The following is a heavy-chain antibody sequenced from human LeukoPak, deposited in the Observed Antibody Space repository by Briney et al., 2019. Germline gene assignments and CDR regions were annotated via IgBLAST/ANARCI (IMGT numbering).Heavy chain of an antibody. D-gene: IGHD3-22*01. CDR1: GGFISSYY. J-gene: IGHJ4*02. CDR2: IYYSGST. V-gene: IGHV4-59*08. CDR3: ATSAYYYDSSGYLG. Sequence: SETLSLTCTVSGGFISSYYWSWIRQPPGKGLEWIGYIYYSGSTNYNPSLKSRVTISVDTSKNQFSLKLSSVTAADTAVYYCATSAYYYDSSGYLGWGQGTLVTVSS.